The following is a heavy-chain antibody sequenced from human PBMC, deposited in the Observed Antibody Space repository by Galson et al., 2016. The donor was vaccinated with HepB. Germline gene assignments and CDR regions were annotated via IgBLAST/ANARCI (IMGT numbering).Heavy chain of an antibody. Sequence: SETLSLTCAVYGGSFSDYYWSWIRQPPGKGLEWIGEIHQSGTTHIHPSLQSRVTMSVDTFNNQFSLKVNSVTAADTAVYYCARGQPVVHVVATVDYYYYYIDAWGRGTTVTVSS. V-gene: IGHV4-34*01. CDR2: IHQSGTT. D-gene: IGHD5-12*01. J-gene: IGHJ6*03. CDR1: GGSFSDYY. CDR3: ARGQPVVHVVATVDYYYYYIDA.